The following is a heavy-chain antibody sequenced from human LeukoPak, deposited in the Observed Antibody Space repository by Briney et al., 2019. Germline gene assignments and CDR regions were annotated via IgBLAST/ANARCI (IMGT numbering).Heavy chain of an antibody. CDR2: IYCSGST. V-gene: IGHV4-39*01. CDR3: ASTPLRITIFGVVMKGFDY. D-gene: IGHD3-3*01. J-gene: IGHJ4*02. CDR1: GGSISSSSYY. Sequence: PSETLSLTCTVSGGSISSSSYYWGWIRQPPGKGLEWIGSIYCSGSTYYNPSLKSRVTISVDTSKNQFSLKLSSVTAADTAVYYCASTPLRITIFGVVMKGFDYWGQGTLVTVSS.